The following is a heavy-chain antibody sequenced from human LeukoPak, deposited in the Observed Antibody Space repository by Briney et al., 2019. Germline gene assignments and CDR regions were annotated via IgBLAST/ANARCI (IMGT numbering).Heavy chain of an antibody. D-gene: IGHD6-6*01. CDR3: ATRHGSRPGAY. CDR2: ISGSGGST. Sequence: PGGSLRLSCAASGFTFSSYAMSWVRQAPGKGLEWVSAISGSGGSTYYADSVKGRFTISRDNSRNTLYLQMNSLRAEDTAVYYCATRHGSRPGAYWGQGTLVTVSS. CDR1: GFTFSSYA. V-gene: IGHV3-23*01. J-gene: IGHJ4*02.